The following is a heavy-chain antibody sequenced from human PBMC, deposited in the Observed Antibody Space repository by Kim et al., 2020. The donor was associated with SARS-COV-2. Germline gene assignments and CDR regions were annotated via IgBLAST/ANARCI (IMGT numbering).Heavy chain of an antibody. Sequence: GGSLRLSCTASGFTFGDYAMSWFRQAPGKGLEWVGFIRSKAYGGTTEYAATVKGRFTISRDDSKSIAYLQMNSLKTEDTAVYYCTRWVSGYSSSWYYWGQGTLVTVSS. D-gene: IGHD6-13*01. CDR3: TRWVSGYSSSWYY. J-gene: IGHJ4*02. CDR2: IRSKAYGGTT. V-gene: IGHV3-49*03. CDR1: GFTFGDYA.